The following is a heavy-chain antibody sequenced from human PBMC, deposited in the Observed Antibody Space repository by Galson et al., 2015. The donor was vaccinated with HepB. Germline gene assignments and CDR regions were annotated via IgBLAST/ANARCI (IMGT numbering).Heavy chain of an antibody. D-gene: IGHD2-21*01. J-gene: IGHJ4*02. CDR3: AREIPDTYYFDY. CDR2: IFAGGGGT. CDR1: GYTLTNYH. Sequence: SVKVSCKASGYTLTNYHFHWVRQAPGQGPEWMGKIFAGGGGTRSAERFQGRVTLTRDSSTSTVYTEVSSLRSDDTAVYYCAREIPDTYYFDYWGQGTLVTVSS. V-gene: IGHV1-46*01.